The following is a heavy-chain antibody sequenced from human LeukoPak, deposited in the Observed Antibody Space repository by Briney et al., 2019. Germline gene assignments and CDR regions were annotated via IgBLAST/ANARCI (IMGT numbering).Heavy chain of an antibody. D-gene: IGHD7-27*01. V-gene: IGHV3-15*01. CDR1: GLTFSNAW. CDR3: TTTGAYRYYFDY. J-gene: IGHJ4*02. CDR2: IKSKTDGGTT. Sequence: GGSLRLSCAASGLTFSNAWMSWVRQAPGKGLEWVGRIKSKTDGGTTDYAAPVKGRFTISRDDSKNTLYLQMNSLKTEDTAVYYCTTTGAYRYYFDYWGQGTLVTVSS.